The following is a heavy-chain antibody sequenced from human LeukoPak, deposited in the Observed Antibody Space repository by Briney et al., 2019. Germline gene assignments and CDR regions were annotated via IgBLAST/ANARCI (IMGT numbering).Heavy chain of an antibody. V-gene: IGHV4-39*07. Sequence: PSETLSLTCTVSGGSISSSSYYWGWIRQPPGKGLEWIGSIYYSGSTYYNPSLKSRVTISVDTSKNQFSLKLSSVTAADTAVYYCARDLMYYDSSALRDVWGQGTTVAVSS. CDR1: GGSISSSSYY. CDR3: ARDLMYYDSSALRDV. J-gene: IGHJ6*02. CDR2: IYYSGST. D-gene: IGHD3-22*01.